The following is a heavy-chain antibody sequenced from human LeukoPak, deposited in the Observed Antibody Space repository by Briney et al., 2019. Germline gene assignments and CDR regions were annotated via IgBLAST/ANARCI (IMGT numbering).Heavy chain of an antibody. V-gene: IGHV3-23*01. CDR1: GFTFSIYA. D-gene: IGHD3-9*01. CDR3: VTNFDPDVD. CDR2: LSGSGGST. Sequence: GGSLRLSCAPSGFTFSIYAMTWVRQAPGQGLEWVATLSGSGGSTYYADSVKGRFTISRDNAKNSLYLQMNSLRADDTAVYYCVTNFDPDVDWGQGTLVTVSS. J-gene: IGHJ4*02.